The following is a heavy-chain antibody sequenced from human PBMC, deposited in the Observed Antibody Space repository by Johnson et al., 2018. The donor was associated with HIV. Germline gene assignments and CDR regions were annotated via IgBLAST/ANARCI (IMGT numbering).Heavy chain of an antibody. CDR2: LSYDGVK. CDR3: ARESLPGYSSSNDAFDI. CDR1: GFTFSSYG. V-gene: IGHV3-30*03. J-gene: IGHJ3*02. D-gene: IGHD6-13*01. Sequence: QMLLVESGGGLVQPGGSLRLSCAASGFTFSSYGMHWVRQAPGKGLQWVAGLSYDGVKYYAASVMGRFTISRDNAKNSLYLQMNSLRAEDTAVYYCARESLPGYSSSNDAFDIWGQGTMVTVSS.